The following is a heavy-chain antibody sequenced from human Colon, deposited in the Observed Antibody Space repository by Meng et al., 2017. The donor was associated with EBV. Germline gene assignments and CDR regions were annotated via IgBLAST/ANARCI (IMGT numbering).Heavy chain of an antibody. CDR2: IYYTGST. CDR1: GGSINSGDYY. V-gene: IGHV4-30-4*01. Sequence: LQGSGPGLVKPSQPLSLPCTVSGGSINSGDYYWSWIRQPPGKGLEWIGYIYYTGSTYYNPSLKSRVTISMDTSKNQFSLRLSSVTAADTAVYYCARNYYFDYWGQGTLVTVSS. CDR3: ARNYYFDY. J-gene: IGHJ4*02.